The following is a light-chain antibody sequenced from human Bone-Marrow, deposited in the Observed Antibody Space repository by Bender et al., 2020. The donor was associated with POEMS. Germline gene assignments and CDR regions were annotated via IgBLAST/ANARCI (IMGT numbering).Light chain of an antibody. CDR2: KDS. CDR1: ALTNEY. CDR3: QSAASSSAPWV. J-gene: IGLJ3*02. V-gene: IGLV3-25*03. Sequence: SYVVSQPTSVSVSPGQTANIACSGDALTNEYTYWFQQKPGQVPVLVIYKDSERPSGIPERFAGSSSGTTVTLTISGVLAEDEADYYCQSAASSSAPWVFGGGTKLTVL.